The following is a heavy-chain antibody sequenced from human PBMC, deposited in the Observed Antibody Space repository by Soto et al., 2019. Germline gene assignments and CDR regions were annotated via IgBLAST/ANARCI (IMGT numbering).Heavy chain of an antibody. Sequence: QVQLVESGGGVVQPGRSLRLSCAASGFTFSSYGMHWVRQAPGKGLEWVAVISYDGSNKYYADSVKGRFTISRDNSKNTLYLQMNSLRAEDTAVYYCAKDRVLLWVGAEKILGGMDVWGQGTTVTVSS. J-gene: IGHJ6*02. CDR3: AKDRVLLWVGAEKILGGMDV. V-gene: IGHV3-30*18. CDR1: GFTFSSYG. D-gene: IGHD3-10*01. CDR2: ISYDGSNK.